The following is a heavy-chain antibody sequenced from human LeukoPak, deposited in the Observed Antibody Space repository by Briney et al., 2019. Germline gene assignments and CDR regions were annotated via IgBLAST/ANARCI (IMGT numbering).Heavy chain of an antibody. CDR1: GGSISSGSYY. D-gene: IGHD2-2*02. CDR2: IYTSGST. CDR3: ARADLGYCSSTSCYIGDAFDI. Sequence: PSETLSLTCTVSGGSISSGSYYWSWIRQPAGKGLEWIGRIYTSGSTNYNPSLKSRVTISVDTSKNQFSLKLSSVTAADTAVYYCARADLGYCSSTSCYIGDAFDIWGQGTMVTVSS. V-gene: IGHV4-61*02. J-gene: IGHJ3*02.